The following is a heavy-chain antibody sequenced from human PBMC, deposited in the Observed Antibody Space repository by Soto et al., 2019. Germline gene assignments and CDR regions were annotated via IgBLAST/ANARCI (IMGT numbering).Heavy chain of an antibody. CDR3: SGEGTYGAVDC. V-gene: IGHV3-30-3*01. J-gene: IGHJ4*02. D-gene: IGHD4-17*01. Sequence: QVQLVESGGGVVQPGRSLRLSCAASGFTFSSYAMHWVRQAPGKGLEWVAVISYDGSNKYYADSVKGRFTISRDNSKNTLYLQMNSLRAEDTAVYYCSGEGTYGAVDCWGQGTLVTVSS. CDR2: ISYDGSNK. CDR1: GFTFSSYA.